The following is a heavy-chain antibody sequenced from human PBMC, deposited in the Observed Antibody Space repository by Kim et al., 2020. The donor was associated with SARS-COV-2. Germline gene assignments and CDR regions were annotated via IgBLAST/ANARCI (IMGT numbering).Heavy chain of an antibody. CDR2: INTNTGNP. CDR1: GYTFTSYA. V-gene: IGHV7-4-1*02. CDR3: ARVQYGSGSYYNFGVHFYYYYGMDV. J-gene: IGHJ6*02. D-gene: IGHD3-10*01. Sequence: ASVKVSCKASGYTFTSYAMNWVRQAPGQGLEWMGWINTNTGNPTYAQGFTGRFVFSLDTSVSTAYLQISSLKAEDTAVYYCARVQYGSGSYYNFGVHFYYYYGMDVWGQGTTVTVSS.